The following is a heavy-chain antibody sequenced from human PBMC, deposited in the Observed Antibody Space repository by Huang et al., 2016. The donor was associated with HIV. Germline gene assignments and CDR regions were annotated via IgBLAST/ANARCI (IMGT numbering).Heavy chain of an antibody. CDR2: IYYSGST. V-gene: IGHV4-39*01. J-gene: IGHJ4*02. Sequence: QLQLQESGPGLVKPSETLSLTCTVSGGSISTSGYYGGWSRQPPGKGLEWIGSIYYSGSTSYNPSLKSRVTISVDTSKSQFSLKLSSVTAADTAVYYCARQDTSGWYADPYYFDYWGQGTLVTVSS. CDR3: ARQDTSGWYADPYYFDY. CDR1: GGSISTSGYY. D-gene: IGHD6-19*01.